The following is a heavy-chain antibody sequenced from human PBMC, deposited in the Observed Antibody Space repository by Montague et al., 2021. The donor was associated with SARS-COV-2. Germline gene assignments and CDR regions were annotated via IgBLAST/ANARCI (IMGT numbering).Heavy chain of an antibody. D-gene: IGHD4-11*01. CDR2: FHYSGST. J-gene: IGHJ5*02. V-gene: IGHV4-31*03. Sequence: TLSLTCTVSGGSIGSGGYYWSWIRQHPGKGLEWIGYFHYSGSTYYNPPLKSRVTLLVDMSKNQFSLKLSSVTAADTALYYCARDGYSSSGFDPWGQGTLVTVSS. CDR1: GGSIGSGGYY. CDR3: ARDGYSSSGFDP.